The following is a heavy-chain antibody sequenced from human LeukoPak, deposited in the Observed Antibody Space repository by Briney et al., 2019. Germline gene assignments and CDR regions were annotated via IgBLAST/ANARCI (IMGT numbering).Heavy chain of an antibody. CDR2: INPNSGGT. CDR3: ARDFMTYYYDSSGYPTFGY. D-gene: IGHD3-22*01. J-gene: IGHJ4*02. CDR1: GYTFTGYY. Sequence: ASVKVSCKASGYTFTGYYMHWVRQAPGQGLEWMGWINPNSGGTNYAQKFQGRVTMARDTSTSTVYMELSSLRSEDTAVYYCARDFMTYYYDSSGYPTFGYWGQGTLVTVSS. V-gene: IGHV1-2*02.